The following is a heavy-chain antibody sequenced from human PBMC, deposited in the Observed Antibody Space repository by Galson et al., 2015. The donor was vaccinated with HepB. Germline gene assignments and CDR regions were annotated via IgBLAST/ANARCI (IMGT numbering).Heavy chain of an antibody. V-gene: IGHV1-3*01. CDR1: GYTFTSYA. CDR2: INAGNGNT. D-gene: IGHD1-26*01. J-gene: IGHJ3*02. Sequence: SVKVSCKASGYTFTSYAMHWVRQAPGQRLEWMGWINAGNGNTKYSQKFQGRVTITRDTSASTAYMELSSLRSEDTAVYYCARGLVGARPDAFDIWGQGTMVTVSS. CDR3: ARGLVGARPDAFDI.